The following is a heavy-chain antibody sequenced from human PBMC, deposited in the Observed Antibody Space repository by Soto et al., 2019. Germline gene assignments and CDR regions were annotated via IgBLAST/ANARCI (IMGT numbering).Heavy chain of an antibody. CDR2: ISSSSSYI. CDR1: GFTFSSYS. V-gene: IGHV3-21*01. D-gene: IGHD2-21*02. Sequence: GGSLRLSCAASGFTFSSYSMNWVRQAPGKGLEWVSSISSSSSYIYYADSVKGRFTISRDNAKNSLYLQMNSLRAEDTSVYYCARDLAAYCGGDCYRPGWFDPWGQGTLVTVSS. J-gene: IGHJ5*02. CDR3: ARDLAAYCGGDCYRPGWFDP.